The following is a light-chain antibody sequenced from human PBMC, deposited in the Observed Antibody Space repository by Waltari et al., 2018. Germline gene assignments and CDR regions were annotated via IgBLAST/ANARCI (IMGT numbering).Light chain of an antibody. Sequence: EIVMTQSPDSLAVSLGERATINCKSSQSVFYSSKNKNYLAWYQQKPGQAPKLLIYRASTRESGVPDRFSGSGSGTDFTLTISSLQPEDFATYFCQQSYSSLYTFGQGTKLEI. V-gene: IGKV4-1*01. CDR1: QSVFYSSKNKNY. J-gene: IGKJ2*01. CDR3: QQSYSSLYT. CDR2: RAS.